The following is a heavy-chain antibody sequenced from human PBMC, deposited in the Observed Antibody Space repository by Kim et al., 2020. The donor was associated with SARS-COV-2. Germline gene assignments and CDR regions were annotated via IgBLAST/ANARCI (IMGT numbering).Heavy chain of an antibody. V-gene: IGHV1-18*01. CDR3: ARGKGWFGELLS. D-gene: IGHD3-10*01. J-gene: IGHJ4*02. Sequence: NYAHKLQGRVTMTTDTSTSTAYMELRSLRSDDTAVYCCARGKGWFGELLSWGQGTLVTVSS.